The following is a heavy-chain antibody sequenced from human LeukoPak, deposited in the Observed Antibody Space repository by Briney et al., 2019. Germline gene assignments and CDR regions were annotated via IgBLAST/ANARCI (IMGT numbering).Heavy chain of an antibody. J-gene: IGHJ4*02. CDR3: ARVRSGSYYDFDY. D-gene: IGHD1-26*01. Sequence: ASVKVSCKASGYTFTSYDINWVRQAPGQGLEWMGWMNPNSGNTGYAQKFQGRATMTRNTSISTAYMELSSLRSEDTAVYYCARVRSGSYYDFDYWGQGTLVTVSS. CDR2: MNPNSGNT. V-gene: IGHV1-8*01. CDR1: GYTFTSYD.